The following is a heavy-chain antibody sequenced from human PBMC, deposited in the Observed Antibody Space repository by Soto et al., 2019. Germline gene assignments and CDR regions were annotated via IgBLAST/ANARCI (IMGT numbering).Heavy chain of an antibody. CDR1: GGSFSDYF. D-gene: IGHD6-19*01. CDR2: IHHSGST. V-gene: IGHV4-34*01. CDR3: ARQPVSVSGKFFFYSYGLDV. J-gene: IGHJ6*02. Sequence: QVQLQQWGAGLLKPSETLSLACAVYGGSFSDYFWSWIRQPPGKGLEWIGEIHHSGSTHYIPSLKSRVVISVDTSKNQFSLRLTSVTAADTAVYYCARQPVSVSGKFFFYSYGLDVWGRGTMVTVSS.